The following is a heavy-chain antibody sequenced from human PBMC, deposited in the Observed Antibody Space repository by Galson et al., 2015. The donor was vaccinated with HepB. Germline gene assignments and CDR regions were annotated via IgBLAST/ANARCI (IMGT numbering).Heavy chain of an antibody. J-gene: IGHJ4*02. V-gene: IGHV3-49*04. CDR2: IRSKAYGGTT. CDR3: TRVPYDFWSGYYMDY. CDR1: GFTFGDYA. D-gene: IGHD3-3*01. Sequence: SLRLSCAASGFTFGDYAMSWVRQAPGKGLEWVGFIRSKAYGGTTEYAASVKGRFTISRDDSKSIAYPQMNSLKTEDTAVYYCTRVPYDFWSGYYMDYWGQGTLVTVSS.